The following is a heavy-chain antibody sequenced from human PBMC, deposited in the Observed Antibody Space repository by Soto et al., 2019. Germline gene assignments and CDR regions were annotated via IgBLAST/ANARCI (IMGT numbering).Heavy chain of an antibody. CDR2: VSGKGEET. CDR1: GLTFRNYA. Sequence: EVQLSESGGGLVQPGGSLRLSCAASGLTFRNYAMTWVLQAPGKGPEWVSTVSGKGEETFYADSVKGRFTISRDNSKHTVYLLMNRLTVEDTAVYYCAKERHFSFFDSWGQGTLVTVSS. CDR3: AKERHFSFFDS. J-gene: IGHJ4*02. V-gene: IGHV3-23*01.